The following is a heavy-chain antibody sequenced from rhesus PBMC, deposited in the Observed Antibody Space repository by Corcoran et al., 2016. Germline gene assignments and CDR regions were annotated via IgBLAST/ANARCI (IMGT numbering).Heavy chain of an antibody. J-gene: IGHJ4*01. Sequence: EVQLVQSGAELMKPWASVKISCQASGYTFTAYYLPSVRPAPGKGLEWMGGGDPKDGEAKHAQKLQDRVTITADTSTDTAYMELSSLRSEDTAVYYCAGTLPPFDYWGQGVLVTVSS. V-gene: IGHV1-111*02. D-gene: IGHD1-1*01. CDR3: AGTLPPFDY. CDR1: GYTFTAYY. CDR2: GDPKDGEA.